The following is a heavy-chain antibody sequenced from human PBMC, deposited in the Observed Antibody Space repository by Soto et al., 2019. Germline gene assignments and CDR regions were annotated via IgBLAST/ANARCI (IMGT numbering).Heavy chain of an antibody. CDR1: GFTFSSYG. CDR2: ISYDGSNK. J-gene: IGHJ3*02. D-gene: IGHD3-16*02. V-gene: IGHV3-30*18. Sequence: QVQLVESGGGVVQPGRSLRLSCAASGFTFSSYGMHWVRQAPGKGLEWVAVISYDGSNKYYADSVKGRFTISRDNSKNTLYLQMNSLRAEDTAVYYCAKLFSPEYYDYIWGSYRFRAYDAFDIWGQGTMVTVSS. CDR3: AKLFSPEYYDYIWGSYRFRAYDAFDI.